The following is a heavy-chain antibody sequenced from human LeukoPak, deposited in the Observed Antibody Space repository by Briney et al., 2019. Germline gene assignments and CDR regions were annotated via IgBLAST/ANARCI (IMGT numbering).Heavy chain of an antibody. CDR1: GFTFSSYW. V-gene: IGHV3-7*02. CDR2: IQQDGSEK. D-gene: IGHD3-16*01. J-gene: IGHJ4*02. CDR3: AADGGPVFEY. Sequence: TGGSLRLSCAASGFTFSSYWMIWVRQAPGKGLEWVANIQQDGSEKYYVDSVKGRFTISRDNAKNSLYLQMNSLRAEDTAVYYCAADGGPVFEYWGQGTLVTVSS.